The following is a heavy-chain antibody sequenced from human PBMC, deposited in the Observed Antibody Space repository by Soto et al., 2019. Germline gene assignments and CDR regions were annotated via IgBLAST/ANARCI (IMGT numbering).Heavy chain of an antibody. CDR3: TTDAPQYCGSEV. CDR1: GINFKNAW. Sequence: GGSLRLSYVASGINFKNAWMSWVRQAPGKGLEWVGLIKSKTDGETVDYAGAVRGRISISRDDSENTVYLQMSSLKSEDTAVYYCTTDAPQYCGSEVWGQGTLVTVSS. CDR2: IKSKTDGETV. V-gene: IGHV3-15*01. J-gene: IGHJ4*02. D-gene: IGHD1-26*01.